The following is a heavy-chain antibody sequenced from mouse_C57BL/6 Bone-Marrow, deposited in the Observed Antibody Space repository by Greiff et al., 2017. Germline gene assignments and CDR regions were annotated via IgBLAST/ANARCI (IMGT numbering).Heavy chain of an antibody. CDR2: INPNNGGT. J-gene: IGHJ4*01. V-gene: IGHV1-26*01. D-gene: IGHD2-3*01. CDR3: AREDDDYPLYAMDY. Sequence: EVQLQQSGPELVKPGASVKISCKASGYTFTDYYMNWVKQSHGKSLEWIGDINPNNGGTSYNQKFKGKATLTVDKSSSTAYMELRSLTSEDSAVYYCAREDDDYPLYAMDYWGQGTSVTVSS. CDR1: GYTFTDYY.